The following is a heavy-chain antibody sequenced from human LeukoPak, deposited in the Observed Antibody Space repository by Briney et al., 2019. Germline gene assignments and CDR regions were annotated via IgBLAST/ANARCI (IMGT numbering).Heavy chain of an antibody. J-gene: IGHJ5*02. CDR2: INHSGSN. V-gene: IGHV4-34*01. CDR3: ARGLTIFGVVISDP. D-gene: IGHD3-3*01. CDR1: GGSFSGYY. Sequence: PSETLSLTCAVYGGSFSGYYWSWIRQPPGKGLEWIGQINHSGSNNYNPSLKSRVTISVDTSKNQFSLKLSSVTAADTAVYYCARGLTIFGVVISDPWGQGTLVTVSS.